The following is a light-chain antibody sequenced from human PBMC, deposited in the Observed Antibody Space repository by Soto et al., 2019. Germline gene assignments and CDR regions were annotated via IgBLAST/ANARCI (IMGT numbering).Light chain of an antibody. CDR2: DTS. J-gene: IGKJ5*01. Sequence: EIVSTKSPATLSVSPGEGATLSCRASQGIGDTLAWYQQKPGQTPRLLIYDTSIRATGVPARFSGSGSGTEFTLTVSSLQSEDFAVYYCQQYIKWPITFGQGTRLEIK. CDR1: QGIGDT. CDR3: QQYIKWPIT. V-gene: IGKV3-15*01.